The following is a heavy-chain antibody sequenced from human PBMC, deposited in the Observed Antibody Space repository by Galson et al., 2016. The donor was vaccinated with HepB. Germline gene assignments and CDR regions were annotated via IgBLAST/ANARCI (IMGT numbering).Heavy chain of an antibody. V-gene: IGHV5-51*01. D-gene: IGHD2-8*01. CDR2: IYPGDSDT. CDR3: ARLLGSCTHGSCDWDY. CDR1: GYTFSNSW. Sequence: QSGAEVKKPGESLKISCRASGYTFSNSWIGWVRQVPGKGLEWMANIYPGDSDTRYSPSFQGQVTISVDRSISTAYLQWGSLKASDTAMYYCARLLGSCTHGSCDWDYWGLGPLVTVPS. J-gene: IGHJ4*02.